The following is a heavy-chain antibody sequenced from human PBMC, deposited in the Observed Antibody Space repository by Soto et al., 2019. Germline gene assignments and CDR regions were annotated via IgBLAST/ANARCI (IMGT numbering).Heavy chain of an antibody. CDR1: GGSISTVDYW. CDR2: IYDGGRT. D-gene: IGHD7-27*01. V-gene: IGHV4-30-4*01. J-gene: IGHJ4*02. CDR3: ARGPSGDKVDS. Sequence: PSETLSLTCTVSGGSISTVDYWWSWIRQSPDMGLEWIGHIYDGGRTYNNPSLASRVTMSVDTSKSQLSLTLSSVSAADTAVYYCARGPSGDKVDSWGQGTLVTVS.